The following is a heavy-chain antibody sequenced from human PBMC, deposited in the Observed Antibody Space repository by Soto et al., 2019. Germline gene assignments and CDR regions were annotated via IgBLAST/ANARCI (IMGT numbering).Heavy chain of an antibody. J-gene: IGHJ4*02. CDR2: IYYSGST. D-gene: IGHD6-13*01. CDR3: ARRGSSSWYGN. V-gene: IGHV4-39*01. Sequence: QLQLQESGPGLVKPSETLSLTCTVSGGSISSSSYYWGWIRQPPGKGLEWIGSIYYSGSTYYNPSLKSRVTISVDTSKNQFSLKLSSVTAADTAVYYCARRGSSSWYGNWGQGTLVTVSS. CDR1: GGSISSSSYY.